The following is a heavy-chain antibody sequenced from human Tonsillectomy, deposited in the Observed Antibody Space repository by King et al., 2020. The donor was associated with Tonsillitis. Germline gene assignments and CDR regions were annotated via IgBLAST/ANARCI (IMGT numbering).Heavy chain of an antibody. CDR3: AKGGGSYYLPFDP. D-gene: IGHD1-26*01. J-gene: IGHJ5*02. V-gene: IGHV3-30*18. Sequence: VQLVESGGGVVQPGRSLRVSCAASGFTFSTSGRHWVRQAPGKGLEWVALMSFDGSNNYYADSVKGRFTISRDNSKNTLYLQMNSLRVEDTAVYYCAKGGGSYYLPFDPWGQGTLVTVSS. CDR2: MSFDGSNN. CDR1: GFTFSTSG.